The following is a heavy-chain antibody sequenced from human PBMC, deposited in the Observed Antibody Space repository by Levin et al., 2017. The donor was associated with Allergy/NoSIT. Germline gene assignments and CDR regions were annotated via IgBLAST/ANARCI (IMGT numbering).Heavy chain of an antibody. CDR2: IWYDGSNK. Sequence: GESLKISCAASGFTFSSYGMHWVRQAPGKGLEWVAVIWYDGSNKYYADSVKGRFTISRDNSKNTLYLQMNSLRAEDTAVYYCARDQGYSGYDDPVIFDYWGQGTLVTVSS. V-gene: IGHV3-33*01. CDR1: GFTFSSYG. CDR3: ARDQGYSGYDDPVIFDY. D-gene: IGHD5-12*01. J-gene: IGHJ4*02.